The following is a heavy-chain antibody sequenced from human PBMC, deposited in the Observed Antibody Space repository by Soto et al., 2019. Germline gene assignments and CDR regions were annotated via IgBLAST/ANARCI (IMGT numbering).Heavy chain of an antibody. CDR1: GGSISSGGYS. CDR2: IYHSGST. CDR3: ARDKITGLFDF. J-gene: IGHJ4*01. Sequence: SETLSLTCAFSGGSISSGGYSWSWIRQPPGKGLEWIGYIYHSGSTYYNPSLKSRVTISVDRSKNQFSLKLSSVTAADTAVYYCARDKITGLFDFWGLGTLVTVSS. D-gene: IGHD2-8*02. V-gene: IGHV4-30-2*01.